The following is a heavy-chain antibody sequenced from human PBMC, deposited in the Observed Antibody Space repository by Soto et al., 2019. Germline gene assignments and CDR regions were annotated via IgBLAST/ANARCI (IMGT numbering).Heavy chain of an antibody. Sequence: GGSLRLSCAASGFTFSNYGMHWVRQAPGKGLEWVAIIWYDGSNDYYVDSVKGRFTISRDNSKNTLSLQMNSLRAEDTAVYYCARDRWEFQLFYYGLDVWGQGTTVTVSS. CDR2: IWYDGSND. D-gene: IGHD1-26*01. CDR1: GFTFSNYG. CDR3: ARDRWEFQLFYYGLDV. V-gene: IGHV3-33*01. J-gene: IGHJ6*02.